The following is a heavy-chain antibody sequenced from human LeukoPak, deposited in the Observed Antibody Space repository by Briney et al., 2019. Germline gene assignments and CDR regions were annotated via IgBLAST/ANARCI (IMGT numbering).Heavy chain of an antibody. J-gene: IGHJ4*02. Sequence: ASVKVSCKASGYTFTSYGISWVRQAPGQGLEWMGWISAYNGNTNYAQKLQGRVTMTTDTSTSTAYMELSSLRSEDTAVYYCATNDFWSGSLGYWGQGTLVTVSS. V-gene: IGHV1-18*01. D-gene: IGHD3-3*01. CDR2: ISAYNGNT. CDR1: GYTFTSYG. CDR3: ATNDFWSGSLGY.